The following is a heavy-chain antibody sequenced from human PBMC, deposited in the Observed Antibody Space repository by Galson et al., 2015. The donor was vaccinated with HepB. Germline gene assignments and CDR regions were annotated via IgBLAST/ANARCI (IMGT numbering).Heavy chain of an antibody. V-gene: IGHV4-34*01. D-gene: IGHD3-10*01. CDR3: AREAGEKGFDI. CDR2: INHGGET. Sequence: ETLSLTCAVSGGAFSGYYWSWIRQPPGKGLEWLGEINHGGETSFTPSLKSRVTISLDTSKNQFSLNLSSVTAADSAVYYCAREAGEKGFDIRGQGTMVPVSS. J-gene: IGHJ3*02. CDR1: GGAFSGYY.